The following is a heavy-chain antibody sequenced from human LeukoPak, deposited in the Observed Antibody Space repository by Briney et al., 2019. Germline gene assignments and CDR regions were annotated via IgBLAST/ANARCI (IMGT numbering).Heavy chain of an antibody. Sequence: ASVKVSCKASGGTFSSYTISWVRQAPGQGLEWMGRIIPILGIANYAQKFQGRVTITVDKSTSTAYMELSSLRSEDTAVYYCARGYQKWLADYWGQGTLVTVSS. J-gene: IGHJ4*02. CDR1: GGTFSSYT. V-gene: IGHV1-69*02. CDR2: IIPILGIA. D-gene: IGHD3-22*01. CDR3: ARGYQKWLADY.